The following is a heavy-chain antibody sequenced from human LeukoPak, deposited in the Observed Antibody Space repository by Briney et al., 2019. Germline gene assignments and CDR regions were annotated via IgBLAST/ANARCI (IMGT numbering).Heavy chain of an antibody. CDR2: MNPNSGNT. Sequence: ASVKVSCKASGYTFTTYDINWVRQATGQGLEWMAWMNPNSGNTGYAQKFQGRVTMTRNTSISTAYMELSSLRSEDTAVYHCARVAGNCGGDCYRLVYWGQGTLVTVSS. V-gene: IGHV1-8*01. CDR1: GYTFTTYD. J-gene: IGHJ4*02. CDR3: ARVAGNCGGDCYRLVY. D-gene: IGHD2-21*01.